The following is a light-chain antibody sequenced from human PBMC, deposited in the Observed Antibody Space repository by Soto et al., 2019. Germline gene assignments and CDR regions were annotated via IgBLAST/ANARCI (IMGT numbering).Light chain of an antibody. CDR1: QSVNSFY. V-gene: IGKV3-20*01. Sequence: EIVLTQSPGTLSLSPGERATLSCRASQSVNSFYLAWFQQKPGQAPRLVIYASSIRASDFPARFSGSGSGTEFTLTISSLQPDDFATYYCQQYYSYRTFGQGAKVDIK. CDR2: ASS. CDR3: QQYYSYRT. J-gene: IGKJ1*01.